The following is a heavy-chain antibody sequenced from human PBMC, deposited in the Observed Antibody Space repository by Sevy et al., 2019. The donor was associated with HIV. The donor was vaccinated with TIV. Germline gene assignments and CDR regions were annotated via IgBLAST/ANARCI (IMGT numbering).Heavy chain of an antibody. Sequence: ASVKVSCKASGYTFTSYDINWVRQATGQGLEWMGWMKTNSGNRGYAQKFQGRVTMTTNTSLSTAYMELSSLRSEDTAVYYCARADLDSSTFFYYYGMDVWGQGTTVTVSS. CDR2: MKTNSGNR. J-gene: IGHJ6*02. CDR3: ARADLDSSTFFYYYGMDV. D-gene: IGHD2-2*01. CDR1: GYTFTSYD. V-gene: IGHV1-8*01.